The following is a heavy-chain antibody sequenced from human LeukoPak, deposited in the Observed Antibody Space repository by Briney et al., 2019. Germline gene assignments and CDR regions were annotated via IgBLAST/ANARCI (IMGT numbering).Heavy chain of an antibody. CDR1: GFTFSSYA. CDR3: AKLGGSGSYYRGPVDY. V-gene: IGHV3-23*01. J-gene: IGHJ4*02. D-gene: IGHD3-10*01. CDR2: ISGSGGST. Sequence: PGGSLRLSCAASGFTFSSYAMSWVRQAPGKGLEWVSAISGSGGSTYYADSVKGRFTISRDNSKNTLYLHMNSLRAEDTAVYYCAKLGGSGSYYRGPVDYWGQGTLVTVSS.